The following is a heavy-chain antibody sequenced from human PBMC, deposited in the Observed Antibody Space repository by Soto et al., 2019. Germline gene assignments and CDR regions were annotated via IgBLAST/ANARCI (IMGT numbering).Heavy chain of an antibody. Sequence: ASVKVSCKASGYTFTSYDINWVRQATGQGLEWTGWMDPNSGNTGYAQKFQGRVTMTRNTSISTAYMELSSLRSEDTAVYYCARGPSGYSYYYMDVWGKGTTVTVSS. CDR3: ARGPSGYSYYYMDV. CDR1: GYTFTSYD. CDR2: MDPNSGNT. J-gene: IGHJ6*03. V-gene: IGHV1-8*01. D-gene: IGHD5-12*01.